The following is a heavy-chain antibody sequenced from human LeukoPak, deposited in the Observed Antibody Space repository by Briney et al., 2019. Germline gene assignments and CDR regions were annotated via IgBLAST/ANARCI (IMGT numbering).Heavy chain of an antibody. V-gene: IGHV3-48*01. CDR1: GFTFSSYS. D-gene: IGHD1-7*01. CDR2: ISSSSSTI. J-gene: IGHJ4*02. CDR3: ASFGTTAY. Sequence: AGGSLRLSCAASGFTFSSYSMTWVRQAPGKGLEWVSYISSSSSTIYYADSVKGRFTISRDNAKNSLYLQMNSLRAEDTAVYYCASFGTTAYWGQGTLVTVSS.